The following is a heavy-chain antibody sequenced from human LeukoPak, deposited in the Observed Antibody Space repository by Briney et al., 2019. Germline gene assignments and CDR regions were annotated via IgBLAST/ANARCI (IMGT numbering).Heavy chain of an antibody. CDR1: GYTFTSYA. Sequence: ASVKVSCKASGYTFTSYAMHWVRQARGRRLEWVGWINVGNGNKKFSQEFQGRVTITRDTSASTAYMELSSLRSEDTAVYYCAREGSRYFDSLPQYGMDVWGKGTTVTVSS. J-gene: IGHJ6*04. D-gene: IGHD3-9*01. CDR2: INVGNGNK. V-gene: IGHV1-3*01. CDR3: AREGSRYFDSLPQYGMDV.